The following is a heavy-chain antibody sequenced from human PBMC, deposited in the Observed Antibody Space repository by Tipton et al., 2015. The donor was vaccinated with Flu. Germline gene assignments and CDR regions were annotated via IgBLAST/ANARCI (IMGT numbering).Heavy chain of an antibody. J-gene: IGHJ5*02. CDR2: ITQSVRT. CDR3: TRGSMIFGVNWFDP. D-gene: IGHD3/OR15-3a*01. Sequence: TLSLTCAVSGGSFPGYYWSWIRRTPEKGLEWIGEITQSVRTKYNPSLESRVTISLDTSKSQISLKLSSVTAADTAVYYCTRGSMIFGVNWFDPWGQGTLVTVSS. CDR1: GGSFPGYY. V-gene: IGHV4-34*01.